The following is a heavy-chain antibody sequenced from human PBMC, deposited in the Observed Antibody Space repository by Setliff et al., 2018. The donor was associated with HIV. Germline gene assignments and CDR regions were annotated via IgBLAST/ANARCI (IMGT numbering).Heavy chain of an antibody. J-gene: IGHJ3*02. V-gene: IGHV1-46*01. D-gene: IGHD3-10*01. CDR1: GNTFSSHY. Sequence: ASVKVSCKASGNTFSSHYMHWVRQAPGKGLEWMGLINPSGDITSYAEKFRGRVTMTRDTSTSTVYMELRSLRSEDTAIYYCASKGGSGNYPDSDAFDIWGQGTLVTVSS. CDR2: INPSGDIT. CDR3: ASKGGSGNYPDSDAFDI.